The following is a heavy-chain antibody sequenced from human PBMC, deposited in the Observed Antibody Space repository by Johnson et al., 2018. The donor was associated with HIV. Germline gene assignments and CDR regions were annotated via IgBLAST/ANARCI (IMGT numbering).Heavy chain of an antibody. CDR1: GFTVSSNY. J-gene: IGHJ3*02. V-gene: IGHV3-53*01. Sequence: VQLVESGGGVVRPGGSLRLSCAASGFTVSSNYMSWVRQAPGKGLEWVSLIYSGGRTYYADSVKGRFTISRDNSKNPLYLQMNSLKTEDTAVYYCTTDRGGSSDAFDIWGQGTMVTVSS. CDR3: TTDRGGSSDAFDI. D-gene: IGHD3-10*01. CDR2: IYSGGRT.